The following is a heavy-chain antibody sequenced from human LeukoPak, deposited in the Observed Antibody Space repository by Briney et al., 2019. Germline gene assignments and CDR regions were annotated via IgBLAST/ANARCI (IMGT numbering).Heavy chain of an antibody. CDR3: ARAPDGDYDSSGYYHKYYFDY. J-gene: IGHJ4*02. CDR2: IYSGGST. CDR1: GFTVSSNY. Sequence: GGSLRLSCAASGFTVSSNYMSWVRQAPGKGLEWVSVIYSGGSTYYADSVKGRSTISRDNSKNTLYLQMNSLRAEDTAVYYCARAPDGDYDSSGYYHKYYFDYWGQGTLVTVSS. D-gene: IGHD3-22*01. V-gene: IGHV3-66*01.